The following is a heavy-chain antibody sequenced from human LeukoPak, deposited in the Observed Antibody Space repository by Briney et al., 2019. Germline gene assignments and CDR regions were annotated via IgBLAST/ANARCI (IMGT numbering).Heavy chain of an antibody. CDR3: ARAFTDQLPLPEWNYYYYMDV. Sequence: ASVTVSCKASGYTFTSYDINWVRQATGQGLEWMGWMNPNSGNTGYAQKFQGRVTMTRNTSISTAYMELSSLRSEDTAVYYCARAFTDQLPLPEWNYYYYMDVWGKGTTVTVSS. CDR2: MNPNSGNT. J-gene: IGHJ6*03. D-gene: IGHD2-2*01. V-gene: IGHV1-8*01. CDR1: GYTFTSYD.